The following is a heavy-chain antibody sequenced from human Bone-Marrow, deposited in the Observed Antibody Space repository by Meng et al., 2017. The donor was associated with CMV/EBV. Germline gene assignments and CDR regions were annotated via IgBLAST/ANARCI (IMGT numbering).Heavy chain of an antibody. D-gene: IGHD2-2*02. Sequence: GESLKISCAASGFTFSSYEMNWVRQAPGKGLEWVSYISSSGSTIYYADSVKGRFTISRDNAKNSLYLQMNSLRAEDTAVYYCARLCSTSCYTDAFDIWGPGTMVTVSS. CDR1: GFTFSSYE. V-gene: IGHV3-48*03. CDR3: ARLCSTSCYTDAFDI. J-gene: IGHJ3*02. CDR2: ISSSGSTI.